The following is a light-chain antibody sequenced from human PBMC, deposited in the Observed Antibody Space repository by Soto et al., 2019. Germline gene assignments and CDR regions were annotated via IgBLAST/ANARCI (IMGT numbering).Light chain of an antibody. CDR3: QQSYSVPCT. J-gene: IGKJ2*02. CDR2: AAS. CDR1: QSISSF. V-gene: IGKV1-39*01. Sequence: DIQMTQSPSSLSASVGDRVTITCRASQSISSFLNWYQQKPGKAPKPLIYAASSLQSGVPARFSGSGSGIDFTLTISSLQPEDFATYYCQQSYSVPCTFGQGTKLEIK.